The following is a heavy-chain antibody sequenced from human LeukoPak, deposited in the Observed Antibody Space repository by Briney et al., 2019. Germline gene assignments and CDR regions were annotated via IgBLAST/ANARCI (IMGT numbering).Heavy chain of an antibody. Sequence: SETLSLTCTVSGCSFSSHYWSWIRQPPGKGLEWIGYIYYSGSTNYNPSLKSRVTISVDTSKNQFSLKLSSVTAADTAVYYCARYSSSLKQLDYWGQGTLVTVSS. D-gene: IGHD6-6*01. CDR1: GCSFSSHY. CDR2: IYYSGST. V-gene: IGHV4-59*11. J-gene: IGHJ4*02. CDR3: ARYSSSLKQLDY.